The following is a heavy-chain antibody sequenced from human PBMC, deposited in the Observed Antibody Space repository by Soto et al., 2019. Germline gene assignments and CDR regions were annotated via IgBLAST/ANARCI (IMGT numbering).Heavy chain of an antibody. Sequence: SQTLSLTCAISGDSVSSNTAAWNWTRSSPSRGLEWLGRTYYRSTWRHDYAVSVKSRITVNADTSKNHFSLQLNSVTPDDTAVYYCARGVAGSGFDLWGQGTLVTVSS. CDR2: TYYRSTWRH. V-gene: IGHV6-1*01. CDR3: ARGVAGSGFDL. CDR1: GDSVSSNTAA. D-gene: IGHD6-19*01. J-gene: IGHJ4*02.